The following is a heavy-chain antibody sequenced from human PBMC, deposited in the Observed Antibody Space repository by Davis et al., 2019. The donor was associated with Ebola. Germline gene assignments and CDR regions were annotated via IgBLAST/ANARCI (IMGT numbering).Heavy chain of an antibody. Sequence: ASVKVSCKASGYTFTGYNLHWVRQAPGQGLEWMGRVISNSGGTNYAQKFQGRVTMTRDKSISTAYLHWSSLKASDTAMYYCARHINYWGQGTLVTVSS. CDR3: ARHINY. V-gene: IGHV1-2*06. CDR2: VISNSGGT. CDR1: GYTFTGYN. J-gene: IGHJ4*02.